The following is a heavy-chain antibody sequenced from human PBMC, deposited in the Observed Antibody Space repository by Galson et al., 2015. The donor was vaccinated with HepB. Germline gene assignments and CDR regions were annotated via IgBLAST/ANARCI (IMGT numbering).Heavy chain of an antibody. V-gene: IGHV5-10-1*01. J-gene: IGHJ4*02. D-gene: IGHD6-13*01. Sequence: QSGAEVKKPGESLRISCKGSGYSFTSYWISWVRQMPGKGLEWMGRIDPSDSYTNYSPSFQGHVTISADKSISTAYLQWSSLKASDTAMYYCARGFRKYSSSWPLDYWGQGTLVTVSS. CDR3: ARGFRKYSSSWPLDY. CDR2: IDPSDSYT. CDR1: GYSFTSYW.